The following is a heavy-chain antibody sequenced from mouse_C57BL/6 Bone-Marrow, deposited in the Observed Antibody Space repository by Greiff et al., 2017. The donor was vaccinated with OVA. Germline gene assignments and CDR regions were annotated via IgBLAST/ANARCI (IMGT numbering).Heavy chain of an antibody. D-gene: IGHD1-1*01. CDR2: IWGVGST. CDR3: ASLYGSSSAWFAY. Sequence: VQLKESGPGLVAPSQSLSITCTVSGFSLTSYGVDWVRQSPGKGLEWLGVIWGVGSTNYNSALKSRLSISKDNSKSQVFLKMNSLQTEDTAMYYCASLYGSSSAWFAYWGQGTLVTVSA. V-gene: IGHV2-6*01. J-gene: IGHJ3*01. CDR1: GFSLTSYG.